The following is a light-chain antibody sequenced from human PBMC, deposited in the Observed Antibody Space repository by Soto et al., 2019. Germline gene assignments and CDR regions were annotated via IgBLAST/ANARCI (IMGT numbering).Light chain of an antibody. Sequence: DIQMTQSPSTLSASVGDRVSITCRTSQSINSWLAWYQQKPGEAPRLLIYKASSLESGVPSRFSGNGSGTEFTLTISSLQPDDFATYYCQQYHNYWTFGQGTKVDIK. CDR1: QSINSW. CDR3: QQYHNYWT. CDR2: KAS. J-gene: IGKJ1*01. V-gene: IGKV1-5*03.